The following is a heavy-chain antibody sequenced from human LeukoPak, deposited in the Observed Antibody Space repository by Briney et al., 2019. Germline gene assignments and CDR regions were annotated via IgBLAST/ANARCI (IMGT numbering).Heavy chain of an antibody. J-gene: IGHJ4*02. V-gene: IGHV1-2*02. CDR3: ARALGRVGATMY. CDR2: INPNSCGT. CDR1: GYTFTGYY. Sequence: ASVKVSCKASGYTFTGYYMHWVRQAPGQGLEWMGWINPNSCGTNYAQKFQGRVTMTRDTSISTAYMELSRLRSDDTAVYYCARALGRVGATMYWGQGTLVTVSS. D-gene: IGHD1-26*01.